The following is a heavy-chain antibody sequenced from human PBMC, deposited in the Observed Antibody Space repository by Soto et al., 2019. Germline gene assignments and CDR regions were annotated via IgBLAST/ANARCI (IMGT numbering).Heavy chain of an antibody. V-gene: IGHV3-48*02. CDR1: GFTLRSYS. Sequence: GSRRLSCAVSGFTLRSYSMNWVRQAPGKGLEWVSYISISSRTIYYADSVKGRFTISRDDAKNSLYLQMNSLRDEDTSVYYCARDNGIAGSFDPWGQGTLVTVSS. D-gene: IGHD6-13*01. CDR3: ARDNGIAGSFDP. CDR2: ISISSRTI. J-gene: IGHJ5*02.